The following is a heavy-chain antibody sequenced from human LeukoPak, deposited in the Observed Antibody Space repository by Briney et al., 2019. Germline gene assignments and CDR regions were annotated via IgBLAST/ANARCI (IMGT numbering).Heavy chain of an antibody. D-gene: IGHD3-3*01. Sequence: SETLSLTCTVSGGSISSGGYYWSWIRQPPGKGLEWIGYIYHSGSTYYNPSLKSRVTISVDTSKNQFSLKLSSVTAADTAVYYCARPIKGRRYDFWSGYYFAFGYWGQGTLVTVSS. CDR3: ARPIKGRRYDFWSGYYFAFGY. J-gene: IGHJ4*02. CDR1: GGSISSGGYY. V-gene: IGHV4-30-2*01. CDR2: IYHSGST.